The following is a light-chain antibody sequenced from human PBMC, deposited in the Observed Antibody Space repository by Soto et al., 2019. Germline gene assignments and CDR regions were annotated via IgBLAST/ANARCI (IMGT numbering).Light chain of an antibody. Sequence: EKVMTQSPATLSVSPGERATLSCRASQSVGFRLAWYQQKPGQAPRLLISDASTRATGVPARLSGSGSGTAFTRTISSLQSEDFAVYVGQQYNNWPRTVGGGTQVE. J-gene: IGKJ4*01. CDR3: QQYNNWPRT. V-gene: IGKV3-15*01. CDR2: DAS. CDR1: QSVGFR.